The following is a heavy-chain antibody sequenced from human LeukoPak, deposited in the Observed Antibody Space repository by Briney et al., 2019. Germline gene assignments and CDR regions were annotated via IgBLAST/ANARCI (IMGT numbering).Heavy chain of an antibody. CDR2: IYYSGST. J-gene: IGHJ3*02. D-gene: IGHD3-3*01. CDR1: GGSISSGGYY. Sequence: SETLSLTCTGSGGSISSGGYYWSWIRQHPGKGLEWIGYIYYSGSTNYNPSLKSRVTMSVDTSKNQFSLKLSSVTAADTAVYYCARAYDFWSVGDAFDISGQGTMVTVSS. V-gene: IGHV4-61*08. CDR3: ARAYDFWSVGDAFDI.